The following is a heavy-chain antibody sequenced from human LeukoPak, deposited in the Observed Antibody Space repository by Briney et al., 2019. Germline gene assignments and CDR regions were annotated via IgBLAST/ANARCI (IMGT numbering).Heavy chain of an antibody. Sequence: GGSLRLSCAASGFTFDDYTMHWVRQAPGKGLEWVSLISWDGGSTYYADSVKGRFTISRDNSKNSLYLQMNSLRTEDTALYYCAKDKFSGGSGSYYSFYFDYWGQGTLVTVSS. D-gene: IGHD3-10*01. CDR2: ISWDGGST. CDR1: GFTFDDYT. J-gene: IGHJ4*02. CDR3: AKDKFSGGSGSYYSFYFDY. V-gene: IGHV3-43*01.